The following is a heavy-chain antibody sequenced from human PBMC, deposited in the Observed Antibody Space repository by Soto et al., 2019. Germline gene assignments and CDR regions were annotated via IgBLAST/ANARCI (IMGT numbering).Heavy chain of an antibody. CDR2: LSNDGSNK. CDR3: AKELIHLHSPDHFYAMDV. Sequence: GGSLRLSCAASGFTFSDYDMHWVRQAPGKGLEWVAALSNDGSNKYYADSVKGRFTVSRDNSKNTLYLQMNSLSAEDTAVYFCAKELIHLHSPDHFYAMDVWGPGTTVTVSS. J-gene: IGHJ6*02. CDR1: GFTFSDYD. V-gene: IGHV3-30*18. D-gene: IGHD5-18*01.